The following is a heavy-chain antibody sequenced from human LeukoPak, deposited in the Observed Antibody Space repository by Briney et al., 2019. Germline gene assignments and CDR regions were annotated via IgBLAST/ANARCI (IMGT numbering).Heavy chain of an antibody. CDR3: ARDSSDILTGYYHF. V-gene: IGHV1-2*02. D-gene: IGHD3-9*01. Sequence: ASVKVSCKTSGYTFNDYYLHWVRQAPGQGLEWMGWINPNSGRTNYAPKFQGRVTLTTDTSISTAYMELSSLIPGDTALYYCARDSSDILTGYYHFWGQGTLVTVSS. CDR2: INPNSGRT. CDR1: GYTFNDYY. J-gene: IGHJ4*02.